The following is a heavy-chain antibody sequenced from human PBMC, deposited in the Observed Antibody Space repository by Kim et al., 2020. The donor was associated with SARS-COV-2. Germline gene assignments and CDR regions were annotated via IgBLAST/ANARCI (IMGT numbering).Heavy chain of an antibody. CDR3: ARSLRDDYGDYGGWFDP. D-gene: IGHD4-17*01. J-gene: IGHJ5*02. Sequence: FQGRVTITRDTSASTAYMELGSLRSEDTAVYYCARSLRDDYGDYGGWFDPWGQGTLVTVSS. V-gene: IGHV1-3*01.